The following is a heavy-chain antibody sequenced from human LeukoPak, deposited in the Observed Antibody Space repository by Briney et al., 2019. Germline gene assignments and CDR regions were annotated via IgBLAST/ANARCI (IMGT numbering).Heavy chain of an antibody. V-gene: IGHV4-34*01. D-gene: IGHD2-15*01. CDR1: GGSFSGYY. CDR2: INHSEST. Sequence: KPSETLSLTCAVYGGSFSGYYWSWIRQPPGKGLEWIGDINHSESTNYNPSLKSRVPISVDTSKHQCSLKPSSVTAAHTAVYYCARGHPVVAATHWDYWGQGTLVTVSS. CDR3: ARGHPVVAATHWDY. J-gene: IGHJ4*02.